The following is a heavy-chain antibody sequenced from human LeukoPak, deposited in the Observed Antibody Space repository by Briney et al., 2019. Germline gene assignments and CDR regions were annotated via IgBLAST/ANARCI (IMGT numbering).Heavy chain of an antibody. V-gene: IGHV4-59*01. D-gene: IGHD5-24*01. CDR2: IYYSGST. CDR3: ARGGGMGHYYYYMDV. J-gene: IGHJ6*03. CDR1: GGSITSYY. Sequence: SETLSLTCTVSGGSITSYYWSWIRQPPGKGLEWIGYIYYSGSTNYNPSLKSRVTISVDTSKNQFSLKLTSVAAADTAVYYCARGGGMGHYYYYMDVWGKGTTVTISS.